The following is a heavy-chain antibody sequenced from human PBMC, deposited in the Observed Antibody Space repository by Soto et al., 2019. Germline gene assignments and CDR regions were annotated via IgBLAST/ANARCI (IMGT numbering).Heavy chain of an antibody. CDR3: VAGYPVKTTPFDY. D-gene: IGHD2-15*01. Sequence: PGGSLRLSCAASGFTFSSYAMHWVRQAPGKGLEYVSAISSNGGSTYYADSVKGRFTISRDNSKNTLYLQMGSLRAEDTAVYYCVAGYPVKTTPFDYWGQGTLVTVSS. V-gene: IGHV3-64D*06. CDR2: ISSNGGST. J-gene: IGHJ4*02. CDR1: GFTFSSYA.